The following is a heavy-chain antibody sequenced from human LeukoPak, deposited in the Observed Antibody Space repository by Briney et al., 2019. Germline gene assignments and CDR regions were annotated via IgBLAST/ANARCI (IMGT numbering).Heavy chain of an antibody. CDR3: ARHRNFYGSGSYARLFDY. V-gene: IGHV4-34*01. Sequence: PSETLSLTCSVYGGSFNGYYWSWIRQPPGKGLEWIGEINHSGSTNYNPSLKSRVTISVDTSKNQFSLKLSSVTAADTAVYYCARHRNFYGSGSYARLFDYWGQGTLVTVSS. D-gene: IGHD3-10*01. CDR1: GGSFNGYY. CDR2: INHSGST. J-gene: IGHJ4*02.